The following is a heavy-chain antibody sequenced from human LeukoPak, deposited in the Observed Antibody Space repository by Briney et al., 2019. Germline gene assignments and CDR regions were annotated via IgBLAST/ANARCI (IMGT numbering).Heavy chain of an antibody. D-gene: IGHD6-13*01. CDR2: ISWNSGSI. CDR3: AKDRRSGIAAAGTRYYFDS. Sequence: GGSLRLSCAASGFTFDDYAMHWVRQAPGKGLEWVSGISWNSGSIGYADSVKGRFTISRDNAKNSLYLQMNSLRDEGTALYYCAKDRRSGIAAAGTRYYFDSWGQGTLVTVSS. CDR1: GFTFDDYA. V-gene: IGHV3-9*01. J-gene: IGHJ4*02.